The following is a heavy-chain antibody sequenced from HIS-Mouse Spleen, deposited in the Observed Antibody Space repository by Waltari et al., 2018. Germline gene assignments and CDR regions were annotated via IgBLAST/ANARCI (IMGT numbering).Heavy chain of an antibody. V-gene: IGHV3-53*02. CDR1: GLTVCRHY. J-gene: IGHJ4*02. CDR3: ARHYYYGSGSYYFDY. Sequence: EVQLVETGGGLIMPGGSLRRSGEAFGLTVCRHYMRWVHQAPGKGLEWVSVIYSGGSTYYADAVKGRFTISRDNSKNTLYLQMNSLRAEDTAVYYCARHYYYGSGSYYFDYWGQGTLVTVSS. CDR2: IYSGGST. D-gene: IGHD3-10*01.